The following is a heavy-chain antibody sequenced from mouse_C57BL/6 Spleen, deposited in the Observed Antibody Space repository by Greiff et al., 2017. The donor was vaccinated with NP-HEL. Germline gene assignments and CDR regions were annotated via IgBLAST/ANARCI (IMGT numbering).Heavy chain of an antibody. Sequence: VQLQQSGAELVRPGASVTLSCKASGYTFTDYEMHWVKQTPVHGLEWIGAIDPDTGGTAYNQKFKGKAILTADKSSSTAYMELLSLTSDDSAVYYCTRKGDYYFDYWGQGTTLTVSS. CDR2: IDPDTGGT. J-gene: IGHJ2*01. CDR1: GYTFTDYE. D-gene: IGHD2-13*01. V-gene: IGHV1-15*01. CDR3: TRKGDYYFDY.